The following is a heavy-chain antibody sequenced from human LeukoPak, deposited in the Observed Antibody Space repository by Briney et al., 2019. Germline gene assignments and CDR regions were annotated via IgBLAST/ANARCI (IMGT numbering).Heavy chain of an antibody. CDR1: GFTFSNYW. V-gene: IGHV3-74*01. CDR3: ARLAISDGMDA. CDR2: VKSDGSNT. J-gene: IGHJ6*02. D-gene: IGHD3-3*01. Sequence: GGSLRLSCAASGFTFSNYWMHWVRQAPGKGLGWVLCVKSDGSNTRYADTVKGRFTISRDNAKNTLYLQMNSLRAEDRAAYYCARLAISDGMDACRQDTTVTVPS.